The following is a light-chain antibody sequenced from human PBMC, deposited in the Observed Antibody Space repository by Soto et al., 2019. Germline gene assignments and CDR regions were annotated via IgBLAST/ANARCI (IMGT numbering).Light chain of an antibody. V-gene: IGKV1-8*01. J-gene: IGKJ1*01. CDR1: QGISSY. Sequence: AIRMTQSPSSFSASTGDRVTITCRASQGISSYLAWYQQKPGKAPKLLIYAASTLQSGVPSRFSGSGSGTDFTLTLSCLQSEDFATYYCQQYYSYPLGFGQGTKVDIK. CDR2: AAS. CDR3: QQYYSYPLG.